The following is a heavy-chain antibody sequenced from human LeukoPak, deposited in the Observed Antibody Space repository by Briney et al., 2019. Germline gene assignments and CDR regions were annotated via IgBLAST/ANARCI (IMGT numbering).Heavy chain of an antibody. D-gene: IGHD7-27*01. CDR3: ANPWAVGY. J-gene: IGHJ4*02. CDR2: ISGSGGST. CDR1: VFTFSSYA. V-gene: IGHV3-23*01. Sequence: PGGSLRLSCAASVFTFSSYAMSWVRQAPGKGLEWVSAISGSGGSTYYADSVKGRFTIYRDNSKNTLYLQMNSPRAEDRAVYYCANPWAVGYWGQGTLVTVSS.